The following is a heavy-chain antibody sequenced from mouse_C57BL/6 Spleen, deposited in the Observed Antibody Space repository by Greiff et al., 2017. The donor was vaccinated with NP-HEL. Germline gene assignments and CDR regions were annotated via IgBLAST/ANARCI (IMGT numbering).Heavy chain of an antibody. D-gene: IGHD1-1*01. CDR3: AKGDYGSSYPPFAY. J-gene: IGHJ3*01. CDR1: GYTFTSYW. V-gene: IGHV1-74*01. CDR2: IHPSDSDT. Sequence: VQLHQPGAELVKPGASVKVSCKASGYTFTSYWMHWVKQRPGQGLEWIGRIHPSDSDTNYNQQFKGKATLTVDKSSSTAYMQLSSLTSEDSAVYYCAKGDYGSSYPPFAYWGQGTLVTVSA.